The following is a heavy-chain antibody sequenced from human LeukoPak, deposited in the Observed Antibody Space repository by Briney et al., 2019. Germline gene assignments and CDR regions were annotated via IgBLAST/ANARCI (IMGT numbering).Heavy chain of an antibody. Sequence: PGGSLRLSCAASGFTFSSYPMHWVRQAPGKGLEWVAVISYDGSEKHYADPVKGRFTISRDNSKNTLYLQMNSLRAEDTAVYYCAREGSSGYYYPWSSEIAYFQHWGQGTLVTVSS. CDR1: GFTFSSYP. CDR2: ISYDGSEK. J-gene: IGHJ1*01. CDR3: AREGSSGYYYPWSSEIAYFQH. V-gene: IGHV3-30-3*01. D-gene: IGHD3-22*01.